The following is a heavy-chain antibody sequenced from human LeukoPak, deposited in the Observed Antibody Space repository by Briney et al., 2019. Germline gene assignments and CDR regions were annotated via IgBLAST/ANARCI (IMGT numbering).Heavy chain of an antibody. Sequence: GGSLRLSCAASGFTFSSYWMSWVRQAPGKGLEWVANIKQDGSEKYYVDSVKGRFTISRDNAKNSLYLQMNSLRAEDTAAYYCARDGYCSGGSCYAFDPWGQGTLVTVSS. CDR3: ARDGYCSGGSCYAFDP. D-gene: IGHD2-15*01. CDR1: GFTFSSYW. J-gene: IGHJ5*02. V-gene: IGHV3-7*01. CDR2: IKQDGSEK.